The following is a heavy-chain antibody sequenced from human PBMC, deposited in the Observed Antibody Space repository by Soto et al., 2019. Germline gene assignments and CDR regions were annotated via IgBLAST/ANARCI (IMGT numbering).Heavy chain of an antibody. D-gene: IGHD3-9*01. CDR1: GFTVSSNY. J-gene: IGHJ6*02. V-gene: IGHV3-53*01. CDR2: IYSGGST. CDR3: ARDEACHYEILSGDYYGMEV. Sequence: PGGSLRLSCAASGFTVSSNYMSWVRQAPGKGLEWVSVIYSGGSTYYADSVKGRFTISRDNSTNTLYLQMNSLRAEDTAVYYCARDEACHYEILSGDYYGMEVGGQGTTVTAS.